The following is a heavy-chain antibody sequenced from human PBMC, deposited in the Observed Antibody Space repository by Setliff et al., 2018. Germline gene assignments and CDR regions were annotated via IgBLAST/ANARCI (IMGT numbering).Heavy chain of an antibody. J-gene: IGHJ3*02. CDR2: INPNSGGT. Sequence: ASVKVSCKASGYTFTNYGVTWVRQAPGQGLEWMGRINPNSGGTNYAQKFQGRVTMTRDTSISTAYMELSRLTSDDTVVYFCARARTTMVNDAFDIWGQGTMVTVSS. CDR3: ARARTTMVNDAFDI. D-gene: IGHD3-10*01. CDR1: GYTFTNYG. V-gene: IGHV1-2*05.